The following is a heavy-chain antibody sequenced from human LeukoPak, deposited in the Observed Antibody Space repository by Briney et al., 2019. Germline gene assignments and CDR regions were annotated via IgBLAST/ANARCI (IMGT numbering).Heavy chain of an antibody. D-gene: IGHD2-21*01. J-gene: IGHJ4*02. CDR1: GFTFSLYW. Sequence: PGGSLRLSCTASGFTFSLYWMTWVRQAPGKGLVWVSRINSDGSSTSYADSVKGRFTISRDNAKNTLYLQMNSLRAEDTAVYYCASVEGAGGDLDYWGQGTLVTVSS. V-gene: IGHV3-74*01. CDR3: ASVEGAGGDLDY. CDR2: INSDGSST.